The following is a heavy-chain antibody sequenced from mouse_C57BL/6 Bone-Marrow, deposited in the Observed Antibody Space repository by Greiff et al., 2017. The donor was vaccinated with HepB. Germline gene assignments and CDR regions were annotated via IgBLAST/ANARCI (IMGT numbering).Heavy chain of an antibody. Sequence: EVKLEESGPELVKPGASVKIPCKASGYTFTDYNMDWVKQSHGKSLEWIGDINPNNGGTIYNQKFKGKATLTVDKSSSTAYMELRSLTSEDTAVYDCARGDYYGSGYVAEVYFDYWGQGTTLTVSS. D-gene: IGHD1-1*01. CDR3: ARGDYYGSGYVAEVYFDY. CDR2: INPNNGGT. CDR1: GYTFTDYN. J-gene: IGHJ2*01. V-gene: IGHV1-18*01.